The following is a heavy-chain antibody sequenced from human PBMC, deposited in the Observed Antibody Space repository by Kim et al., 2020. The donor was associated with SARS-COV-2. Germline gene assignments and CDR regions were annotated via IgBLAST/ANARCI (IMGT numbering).Heavy chain of an antibody. J-gene: IGHJ4*02. D-gene: IGHD2-15*01. V-gene: IGHV3-11*06. Sequence: RFTISRDNAKNSLYLQMISLRAEDTAVYYCARDRGYCSGGSCYHRALFDYWGQGTLVTVSS. CDR3: ARDRGYCSGGSCYHRALFDY.